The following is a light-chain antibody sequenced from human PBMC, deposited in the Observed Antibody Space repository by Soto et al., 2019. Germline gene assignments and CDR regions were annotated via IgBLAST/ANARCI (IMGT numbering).Light chain of an antibody. V-gene: IGLV2-11*01. Sequence: SALAQPRSVSGSPGQSVTVSCIGTSSDVGDYNSVSWYQQHPGKAPKLMIYDVSKRPSGVPDRFSGSKSGNTASLTISGLQAEDEADYYCCSYVGSYSYVFGIGTKV. CDR3: CSYVGSYSYV. CDR1: SSDVGDYNS. J-gene: IGLJ1*01. CDR2: DVS.